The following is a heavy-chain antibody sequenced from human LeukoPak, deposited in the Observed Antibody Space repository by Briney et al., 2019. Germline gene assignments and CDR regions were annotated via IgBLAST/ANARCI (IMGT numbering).Heavy chain of an antibody. Sequence: GGSLRLSCAASGFSFSSYWMSWVRQAPGKGLEWVANIKQDGSEKYYVDSVKGRFTISRDNAKNSLYLQMNSLRAEDTAVYYCARGDCSSINCYHNWFDPWGQGTLVTVSS. D-gene: IGHD2-2*01. J-gene: IGHJ5*02. CDR2: IKQDGSEK. CDR1: GFSFSSYW. CDR3: ARGDCSSINCYHNWFDP. V-gene: IGHV3-7*01.